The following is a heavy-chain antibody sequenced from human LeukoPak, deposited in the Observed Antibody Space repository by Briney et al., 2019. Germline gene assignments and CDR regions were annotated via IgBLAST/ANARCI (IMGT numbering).Heavy chain of an antibody. CDR2: IYVSGIT. J-gene: IGHJ4*02. V-gene: IGHV4-59*01. CDR3: ARNSPRPYYYDSSGYHPAHFDY. CDR1: GGSISSYY. Sequence: AESLSLTCTVSGGSISSYYWSWIRQPPGKGLEWIGYIYVSGITNYNPSLKSRVTISVDTSKNQFSLKLSSVTAADTAVYYCARNSPRPYYYDSSGYHPAHFDYWGQGTLVTAS. D-gene: IGHD3-22*01.